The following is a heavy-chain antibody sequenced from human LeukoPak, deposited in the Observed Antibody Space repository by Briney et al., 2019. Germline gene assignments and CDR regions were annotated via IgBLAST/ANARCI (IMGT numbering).Heavy chain of an antibody. CDR3: AKDFGVVIAHNWVDP. Sequence: GRSLRLSCAASGFTFSSYGMHWVRQAPGKGLEWVAVIWADGSNKYYADSVKGRFTISRDNFKNTLYLEMNSLRAEDTAIYYCAKDFGVVIAHNWVDPWGRGTLVTVSS. J-gene: IGHJ5*02. CDR1: GFTFSSYG. D-gene: IGHD3-3*01. V-gene: IGHV3-33*06. CDR2: IWADGSNK.